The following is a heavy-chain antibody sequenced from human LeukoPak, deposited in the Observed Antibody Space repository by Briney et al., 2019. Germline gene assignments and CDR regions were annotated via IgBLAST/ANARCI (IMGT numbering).Heavy chain of an antibody. D-gene: IGHD4-17*01. CDR3: ARDLPVYGDYWPDDY. V-gene: IGHV1-18*01. CDR2: ISAYNGNT. Sequence: GASVKVSCKASSYTFTSYGISRVRQAPGQGLEWMGWISAYNGNTNYAQKLQGRVTMTTDTSTSTAYMELRSLRSGDTAVYYCARDLPVYGDYWPDDYWGQGTLVTVSS. J-gene: IGHJ4*02. CDR1: SYTFTSYG.